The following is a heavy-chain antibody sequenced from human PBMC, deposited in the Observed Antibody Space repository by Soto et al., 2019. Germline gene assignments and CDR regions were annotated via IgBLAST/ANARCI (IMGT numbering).Heavy chain of an antibody. V-gene: IGHV3-21*02. Sequence: DVQLVESGGGLVKPGGSLRLSCEVSGFSFSISAMNWVRQAPGKGLEWVSSINSGSTSVRYADSVKGRFTISRDNANNSLSLHMNTLRVDDPAVYYCAIGGGSLNYWGQGTLDTVSS. D-gene: IGHD2-15*01. CDR2: INSGSTSV. CDR1: GFSFSISA. CDR3: AIGGGSLNY. J-gene: IGHJ4*02.